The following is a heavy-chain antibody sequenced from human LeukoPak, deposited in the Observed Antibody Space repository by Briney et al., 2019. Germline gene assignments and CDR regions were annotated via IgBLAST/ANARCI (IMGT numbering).Heavy chain of an antibody. CDR3: AKDGLVWFGELN. V-gene: IGHV3-23*01. D-gene: IGHD3-10*01. J-gene: IGHJ4*02. Sequence: TGGSLRLSCAASRFTFYTYAKSLVRQAPGKGLEWVSAISGSGGSTYYADSVKGRFTISRDNSKNTLYLQMNSLRAEETAVYYCAKDGLVWFGELNSGRGNLVTVSS. CDR1: RFTFYTYA. CDR2: ISGSGGST.